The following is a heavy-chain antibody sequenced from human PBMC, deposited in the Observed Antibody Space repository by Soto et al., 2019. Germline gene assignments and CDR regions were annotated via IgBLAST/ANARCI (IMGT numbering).Heavy chain of an antibody. Sequence: QVQLQQWGAGLVKPSETLSLTCAVYGGSFSGYYWSWIRQPPGKGLEWIGEINHSGSTNYNPSIKSRGTISGDTSKNQISLKMSSVTAADTAVYDCARGPRGDSYGPGYSCYGMDVWGQGTTVTVSS. J-gene: IGHJ6*02. CDR2: INHSGST. CDR1: GGSFSGYY. V-gene: IGHV4-34*01. D-gene: IGHD5-18*01. CDR3: ARGPRGDSYGPGYSCYGMDV.